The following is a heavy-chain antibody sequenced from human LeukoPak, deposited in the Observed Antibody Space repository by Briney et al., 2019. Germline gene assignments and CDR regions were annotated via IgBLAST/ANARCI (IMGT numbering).Heavy chain of an antibody. CDR1: GFTFSDYY. CDR2: ISSSGSTI. D-gene: IGHD3-10*01. Sequence: PGGSLRFSCAASGFTFSDYYMSWIRQAPGKGLQWVSYISSSGSTIYYADSVKGRFTISRDNAKNSLYLQMNSLRAEDTAVYYCAREKRWFGDPDAFDIWGQGTMVTVSS. V-gene: IGHV3-11*01. J-gene: IGHJ3*02. CDR3: AREKRWFGDPDAFDI.